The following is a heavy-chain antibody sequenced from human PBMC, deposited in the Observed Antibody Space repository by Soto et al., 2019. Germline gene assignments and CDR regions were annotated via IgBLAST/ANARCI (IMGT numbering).Heavy chain of an antibody. CDR2: VIPIFGTA. J-gene: IGHJ4*02. D-gene: IGHD3-22*01. Sequence: QVQLVQSGAEVKKPGSSVKVSCKASGGTFSTYAITWVRQAPGQGLEWMGGVIPIFGTAHYAQKFQGRVTITADKSTSTAYMELSSLRSEDTAVYYCARALEEYYYDSSGYYSAYWGQGTLVTVSS. CDR3: ARALEEYYYDSSGYYSAY. V-gene: IGHV1-69*14. CDR1: GGTFSTYA.